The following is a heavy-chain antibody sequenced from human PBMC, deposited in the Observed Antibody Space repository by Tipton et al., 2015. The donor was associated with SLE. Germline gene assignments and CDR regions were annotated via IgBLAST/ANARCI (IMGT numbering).Heavy chain of an antibody. J-gene: IGHJ4*02. V-gene: IGHV4-59*10. CDR1: GGSFSSYY. D-gene: IGHD1-14*01. Sequence: TLSLTCAVYGGSFSSYYWSWIRQPAGKGLEWIGHIYTSGSTNYNPSLKSRVTISVDTSKNQFSLKLSSVTAADTAVYYCARWPEGAALDYWGQGTLVTVSS. CDR3: ARWPEGAALDY. CDR2: IYTSGST.